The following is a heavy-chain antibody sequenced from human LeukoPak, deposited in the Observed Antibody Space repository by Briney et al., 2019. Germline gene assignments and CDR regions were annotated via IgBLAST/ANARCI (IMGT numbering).Heavy chain of an antibody. CDR3: TTRRQDGC. CDR2: IKSKIDGGTI. Sequence: GGSLRLSCVASGFTFSDAWMSLVRQAPGKGLEWVGRIKSKIDGGTIDYGAPVKGRFTISRDDSRNTLYLQMNSLKTEDTAVYYCTTRRQDGCWGQGTLVTVS. V-gene: IGHV3-15*01. J-gene: IGHJ4*02. CDR1: GFTFSDAW. D-gene: IGHD6-25*01.